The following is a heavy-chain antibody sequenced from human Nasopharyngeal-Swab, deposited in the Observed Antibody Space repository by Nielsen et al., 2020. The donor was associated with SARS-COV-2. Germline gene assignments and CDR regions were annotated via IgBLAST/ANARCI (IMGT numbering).Heavy chain of an antibody. D-gene: IGHD4-17*01. CDR3: ARARGAYGDYYYYYYTDV. V-gene: IGHV6-1*01. J-gene: IGHJ6*03. Sequence: LSCAISGDSVPSSSAAWNWIRQSPSRGLEWLGRTYYRSKWYNDYAVSVKSRITINPDTSKNQFSLHLNSVTPEDTAVYYCARARGAYGDYYYYYYTDVWGKGTTVTVSS. CDR1: GDSVPSSSAA. CDR2: TYYRSKWYN.